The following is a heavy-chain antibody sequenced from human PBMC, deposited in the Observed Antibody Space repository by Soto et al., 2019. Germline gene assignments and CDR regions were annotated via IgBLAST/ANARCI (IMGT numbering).Heavy chain of an antibody. J-gene: IGHJ6*02. Sequence: PGDSLKISCAASGFPFSSYALSWVRQAPGKGLEWVSVISGSGDSTYYADSVRGRFTISRDNSKNTLYLQMNSLRAEDTAVYYCAKDRDGAAAGPTKFYGMDVWGQGTTVTVSS. CDR2: ISGSGDST. CDR1: GFPFSSYA. CDR3: AKDRDGAAAGPTKFYGMDV. D-gene: IGHD6-13*01. V-gene: IGHV3-23*01.